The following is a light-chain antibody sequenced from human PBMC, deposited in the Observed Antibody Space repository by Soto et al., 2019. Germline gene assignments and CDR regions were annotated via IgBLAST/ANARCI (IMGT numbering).Light chain of an antibody. J-gene: IGKJ1*01. CDR3: QQYGNSPWT. V-gene: IGKV3-20*01. CDR1: QSVSSSY. Sequence: EIVLTQSPCTLSLSPGERATLSCRSSQSVSSSYLVWYQQKPGQAPRLLIYGASSRATGIPDRFSGSGSGTDFTLTISRLEPEDFAVYYCQQYGNSPWTFGQGTKVEIK. CDR2: GAS.